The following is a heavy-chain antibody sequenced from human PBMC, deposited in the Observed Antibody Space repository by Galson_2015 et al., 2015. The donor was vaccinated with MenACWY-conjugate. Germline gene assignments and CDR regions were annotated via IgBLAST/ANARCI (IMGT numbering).Heavy chain of an antibody. V-gene: IGHV2-70*01. J-gene: IGHJ5*02. CDR1: GFSLSTSGMC. CDR2: IDWDDDK. Sequence: PALVKPTQTLTLTCTFSGFSLSTSGMCVSWIRQPPGKALEWLALIDWDDDKYYSTSLKTRLTISKDTSKNQVVLTMTNMDPVDTATYYCARITVMPIVGATTGWFDPWGQGTLVTVSS. D-gene: IGHD1-26*01. CDR3: ARITVMPIVGATTGWFDP.